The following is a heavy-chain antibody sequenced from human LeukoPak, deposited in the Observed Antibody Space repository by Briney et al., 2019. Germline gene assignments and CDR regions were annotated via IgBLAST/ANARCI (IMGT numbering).Heavy chain of an antibody. D-gene: IGHD6-13*01. Sequence: GRSLRLSCAASGFTFSSYAMHWVRQAPGKGLEWVAVISYDGSNKYYADSVKGRFTISRDNSKNTLYLQMNSLRVEDTAVYYCANSQYSSSWYLHDYWGQGTLVTVSS. CDR1: GFTFSSYA. CDR2: ISYDGSNK. V-gene: IGHV3-30-3*01. CDR3: ANSQYSSSWYLHDY. J-gene: IGHJ4*02.